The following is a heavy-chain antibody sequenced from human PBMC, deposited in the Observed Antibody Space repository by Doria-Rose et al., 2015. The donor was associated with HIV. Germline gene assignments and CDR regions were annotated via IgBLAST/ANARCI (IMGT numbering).Heavy chain of an antibody. CDR2: IFSNDER. CDR3: ARIKSSRWYHKYYFDF. Sequence: SGPVLVKPTETLTLTCTVSGVSLSSPGMGVSWIRQPPGKALEWLANIFSNDERSYKTSLKSRLTISRCTSKSQVVITMTDMDPVDTATYYCARIKSSRWYHKYYFDFWGQGTLVIVSA. J-gene: IGHJ4*02. CDR1: GVSLSSPGMG. V-gene: IGHV2-26*01. D-gene: IGHD6-13*01.